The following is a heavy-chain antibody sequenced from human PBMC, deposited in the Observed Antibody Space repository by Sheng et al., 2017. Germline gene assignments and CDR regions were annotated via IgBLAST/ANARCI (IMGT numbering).Heavy chain of an antibody. CDR3: ARDPSQFMVVTPRYAFDI. J-gene: IGHJ3*02. Sequence: QVQLVQSGAEVKKPGSSVKVSCKASGGTFSSYAISWVRQAPGQGLEWMGGIIPILGIANYAQKFQGRVTITADKSTSTAYMELSSLRSEDTAVYYCARDPSQFMVVTPRYAFDIWGQGTMVTVSS. V-gene: IGHV1-69*04. CDR1: GGTFSSYA. D-gene: IGHD2-15*01. CDR2: IIPILGIA.